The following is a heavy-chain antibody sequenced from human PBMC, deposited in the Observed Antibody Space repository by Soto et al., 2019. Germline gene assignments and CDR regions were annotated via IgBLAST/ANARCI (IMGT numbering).Heavy chain of an antibody. Sequence: QVQLVQSGAEVKTPGSSVKVSCKASGGSFTSYAISWVRQAPGQGLEWMGGIIPIFGPTSSPQRFQGRVTISADRSTGTVYMELTSLGSDDTAVYYCARDPRPIVELTTIRDWYFDVWGRGTLVTVSS. CDR3: ARDPRPIVELTTIRDWYFDV. CDR2: IIPIFGPT. D-gene: IGHD2-21*02. CDR1: GGSFTSYA. J-gene: IGHJ2*01. V-gene: IGHV1-69*14.